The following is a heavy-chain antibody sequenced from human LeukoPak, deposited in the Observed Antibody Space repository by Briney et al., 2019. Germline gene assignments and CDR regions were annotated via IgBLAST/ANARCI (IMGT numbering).Heavy chain of an antibody. Sequence: GGSLRLSCAASGFNFRSYAMHWVRPAPGKGLEYVSAISSNGRSTYYANSVKGRFTISRDNSKNTLYLQMGSLRAEDMAVYDCARGGPMVRAYYYYMDVWGKGTTVTVSS. CDR1: GFNFRSYA. CDR3: ARGGPMVRAYYYYMDV. CDR2: ISSNGRST. J-gene: IGHJ6*03. D-gene: IGHD3-10*01. V-gene: IGHV3-64*01.